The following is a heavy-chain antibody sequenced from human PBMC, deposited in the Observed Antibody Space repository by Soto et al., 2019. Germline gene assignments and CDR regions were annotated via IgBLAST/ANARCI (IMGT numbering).Heavy chain of an antibody. Sequence: GSLRLSCAASGFTFSSYAMHWVRQAPGKGLEWVAVISYDGSNKYYADSVKGRFTISRDNSKNTLYLQMNSLRAEDTAVYYCARDYSGAGYYYYGMDVWGQGTTVTVSS. CDR3: ARDYSGAGYYYYGMDV. J-gene: IGHJ6*02. CDR2: ISYDGSNK. D-gene: IGHD1-26*01. CDR1: GFTFSSYA. V-gene: IGHV3-30-3*01.